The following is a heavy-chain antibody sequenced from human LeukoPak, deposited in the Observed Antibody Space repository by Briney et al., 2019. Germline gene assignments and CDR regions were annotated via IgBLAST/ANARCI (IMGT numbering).Heavy chain of an antibody. CDR2: INPSRGST. D-gene: IGHD1-26*01. CDR1: GYTFTSYF. V-gene: IGHV1-46*01. J-gene: IGHJ3*02. Sequence: ASVKVSCKASGYTFTSYFMHWVRQAPGQGLEWMGIINPSRGSTNYAQKFQGRVTMTRDTSTSTVYMELSSLRSEDTAVYYCARSMWASYYKSGAFDIWGQGTMVTVSS. CDR3: ARSMWASYYKSGAFDI.